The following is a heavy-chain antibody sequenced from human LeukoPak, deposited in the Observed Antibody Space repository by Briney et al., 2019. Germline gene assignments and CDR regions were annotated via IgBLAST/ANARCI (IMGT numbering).Heavy chain of an antibody. J-gene: IGHJ4*02. V-gene: IGHV3-21*01. Sequence: VSSISSSSSYIYYADSVKGRFTISRDNAKNSLYLQMNSLRAEDTAVYYCARLDQLTYYFDYWGQGTLVTVSS. CDR3: ARLDQLTYYFDY. D-gene: IGHD1-1*01. CDR2: ISSSSSYI.